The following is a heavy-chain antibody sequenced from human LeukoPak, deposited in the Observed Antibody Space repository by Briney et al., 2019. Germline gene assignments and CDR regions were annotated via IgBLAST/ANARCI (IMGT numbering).Heavy chain of an antibody. CDR3: AREPGEDY. V-gene: IGHV4-39*02. Sequence: SETLSLTCTVSGGSISSSSYYWGWIRQPPGKGLEWIGSIYYSGSTYYNPSLKSRVTISVDTSKNQFSLKLSSVTAADKAVYYCAREPGEDYWGQGTLVTVSS. CDR2: IYYSGST. CDR1: GGSISSSSYY. J-gene: IGHJ4*02. D-gene: IGHD3-16*01.